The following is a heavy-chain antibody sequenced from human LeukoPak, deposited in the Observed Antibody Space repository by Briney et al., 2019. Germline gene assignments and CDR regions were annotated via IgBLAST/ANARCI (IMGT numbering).Heavy chain of an antibody. J-gene: IGHJ5*02. CDR2: IYSGGSA. CDR1: GFTVSSNY. V-gene: IGHV3-66*01. CDR3: ARDGYGGNPNWFDP. D-gene: IGHD4-23*01. Sequence: GGSLRLSCATSGFTVSSNYMSWVRQAPGKGLEWVSAIYSGGSAYYADSVKGRFTISRDNSKNTLYLQMNSLRAEDTAVYYCARDGYGGNPNWFDPWGQGTLVTVSS.